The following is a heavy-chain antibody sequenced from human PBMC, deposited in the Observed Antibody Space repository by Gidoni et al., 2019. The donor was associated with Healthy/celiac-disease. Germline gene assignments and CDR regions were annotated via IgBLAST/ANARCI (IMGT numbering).Heavy chain of an antibody. CDR1: GFTFSNAW. V-gene: IGHV3-15*01. CDR2: IKSKTDGGTT. D-gene: IGHD2-2*01. Sequence: EVQLVESGGGLVKPGGSLRLSCAASGFTFSNAWMSWVRQAPGKGLEWVGRIKSKTDGGTTDYAAPVKGRFTISRDDSKNTLYLQMNSLKTEDTAVYYCTTESGDVVVPAAIFDYWGQGTLVTVSS. J-gene: IGHJ4*02. CDR3: TTESGDVVVPAAIFDY.